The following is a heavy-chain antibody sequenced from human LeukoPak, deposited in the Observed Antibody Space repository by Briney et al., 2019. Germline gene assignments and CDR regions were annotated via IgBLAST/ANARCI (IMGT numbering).Heavy chain of an antibody. CDR1: GFTFSSYG. CDR3: ASNLVAGTFDI. J-gene: IGHJ3*02. Sequence: PGRSLRLSCAASGFTFSSYGMHWVRQAPGKGLEWVAVIWYDGSNKYYADSVKGRFTISSDNSKNTLYLQMNSLRAEDTAVYYCASNLVAGTFDIWGQGTMVIVSS. V-gene: IGHV3-33*01. D-gene: IGHD6-19*01. CDR2: IWYDGSNK.